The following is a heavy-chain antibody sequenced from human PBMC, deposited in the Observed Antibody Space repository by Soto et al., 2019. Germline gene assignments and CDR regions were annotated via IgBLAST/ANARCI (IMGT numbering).Heavy chain of an antibody. CDR3: VRKAYYASGRINLFDF. CDR1: GYSINSDDY. D-gene: IGHD3-10*01. CDR2: IYHSVST. Sequence: PSETRSLTCTVSGYSINSDDYWGWIRQPPGKGLEWIARIYHSVSTFYNPSLRSRVTISIDTSKNQFSLRLTAVTAAAPAMYYFVRKAYYASGRINLFDFWGQGILVTVCS. V-gene: IGHV4-38-2*02. J-gene: IGHJ4*02.